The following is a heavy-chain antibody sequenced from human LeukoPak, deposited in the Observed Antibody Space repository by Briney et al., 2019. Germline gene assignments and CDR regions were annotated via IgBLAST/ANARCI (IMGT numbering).Heavy chain of an antibody. V-gene: IGHV3-15*01. J-gene: IGHJ4*02. CDR2: IKSNTYGGTT. CDR3: ATVGLSGYYDARGYYYFDY. Sequence: GGSLRLSCATCGFTFTNSWLSWVRQAPGKGLEWVGHIKSNTYGGTTDYAAPVKGRFTISRDDSKHTLYLQMNSLKTEDTAVYYCATVGLSGYYDARGYYYFDYWGRGTVVTVSS. D-gene: IGHD3-22*01. CDR1: GFTFTNSW.